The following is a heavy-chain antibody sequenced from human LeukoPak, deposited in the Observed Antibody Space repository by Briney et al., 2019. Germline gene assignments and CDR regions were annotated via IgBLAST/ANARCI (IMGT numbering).Heavy chain of an antibody. D-gene: IGHD4-11*01. Sequence: GGSLRLSCAASGFTFSDYYMSWIRQAPGKGLEWVSYISSSSSHTNYADSVKGRFTISRDNAKNSLYLQMNSLRAEDTAVYYCARDLHESDYWGQGTLVTVSS. V-gene: IGHV3-11*06. CDR1: GFTFSDYY. CDR3: ARDLHESDY. J-gene: IGHJ4*02. CDR2: ISSSSSHT.